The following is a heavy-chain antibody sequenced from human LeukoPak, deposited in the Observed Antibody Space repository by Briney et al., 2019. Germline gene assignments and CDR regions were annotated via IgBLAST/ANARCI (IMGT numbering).Heavy chain of an antibody. D-gene: IGHD1-14*01. CDR1: GFTFTRHG. V-gene: IGHV3-33*01. J-gene: IGHJ4*02. Sequence: GGSVRLSCSASGFTFTRHGMHWVRQAPGKGLEWVAVIWYDGSDKYYTDSVKGRFTISRDNSRNTLYLQMNSLRVDDTAIYYCARDITSHYFDYCGQGALVTVSS. CDR2: IWYDGSDK. CDR3: ARDITSHYFDY.